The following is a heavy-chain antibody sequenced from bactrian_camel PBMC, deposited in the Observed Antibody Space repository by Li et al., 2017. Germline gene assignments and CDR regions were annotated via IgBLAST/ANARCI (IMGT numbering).Heavy chain of an antibody. V-gene: IGHV3S42*01. CDR2: IAYDGWVT. D-gene: IGHD1*01. J-gene: IGHJ4*01. CDR1: GFQFSDYP. CDR3: AAQAGSRACLSSRPSGYNY. Sequence: VQLVESGGGLVPPGGSLRLSCAASGFQFSDYPMSWVRQAPGKGLEWVAQIAYDGWVTRYHDSAKGRFTISRDNARNTLYLQMNSLKPEDSAVYYCAAQAGSRACLSSRPSGYNYWGQGTQVTVS.